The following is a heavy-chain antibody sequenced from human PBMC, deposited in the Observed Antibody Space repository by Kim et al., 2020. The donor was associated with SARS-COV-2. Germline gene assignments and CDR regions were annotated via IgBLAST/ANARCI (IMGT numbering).Heavy chain of an antibody. Sequence: GGSLRLSCAASGFTFSSYEMNWVRQAPGKGLEWVSYISSSGSTIYYADSVKGRFTISRDNAKNSLYLQMNSLRAEDTAVYYCACDQRSPPRNVKSASIADYYYYYGMDVWGQGTTVTVSS. D-gene: IGHD6-13*01. V-gene: IGHV3-48*03. J-gene: IGHJ6*02. CDR3: ACDQRSPPRNVKSASIADYYYYYGMDV. CDR1: GFTFSSYE. CDR2: ISSSGSTI.